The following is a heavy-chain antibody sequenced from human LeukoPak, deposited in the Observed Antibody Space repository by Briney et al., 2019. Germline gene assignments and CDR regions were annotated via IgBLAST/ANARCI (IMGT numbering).Heavy chain of an antibody. CDR3: ASLSEYYYDSSGSSGDY. CDR1: GGSISSYY. D-gene: IGHD3-22*01. CDR2: IYYSGST. V-gene: IGHV4-59*08. J-gene: IGHJ4*02. Sequence: SETLSLTCTVSGGSISSYYWGWIRQPPGKGLEWIGYIYYSGSTNYNPSLKSRVTISVDTSKNQFSLKLSSVTAADTAVYYCASLSEYYYDSSGSSGDYWGQGTLVTVSS.